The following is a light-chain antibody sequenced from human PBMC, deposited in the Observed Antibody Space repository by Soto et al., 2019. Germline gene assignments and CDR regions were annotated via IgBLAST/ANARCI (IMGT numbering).Light chain of an antibody. CDR3: QQRSNWLFT. CDR1: QSVSSY. CDR2: EAS. Sequence: EIVLTQSPATLSLSPGEGATLSCRASQSVSSYLAWYQHKPVQAPRLLISEASNRATGVPDRFSGSGSGTDFSLTISSLEPEGFAVDYCQQRSNWLFTFGPGTKVYLK. V-gene: IGKV3-11*01. J-gene: IGKJ3*01.